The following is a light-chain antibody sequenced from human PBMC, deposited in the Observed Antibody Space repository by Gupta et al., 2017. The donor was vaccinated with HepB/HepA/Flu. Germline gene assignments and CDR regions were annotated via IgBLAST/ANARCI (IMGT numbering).Light chain of an antibody. CDR3: QQRSNWPRT. V-gene: IGKV3-11*01. CDR2: DAS. CDR1: QSVSSY. J-gene: IGKJ4*01. Sequence: IVLPQSPATLSLSQGARATLSCRASQSVSSYLAWYQQKPGQAPRLLIYDASNRATGIPARFSGSGSGTDFTLTISSLEPEDFAVYYCQQRSNWPRTFGGWTKVEIK.